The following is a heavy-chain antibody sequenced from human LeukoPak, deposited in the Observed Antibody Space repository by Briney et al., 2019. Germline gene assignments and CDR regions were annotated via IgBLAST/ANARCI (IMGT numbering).Heavy chain of an antibody. CDR1: GFTFSSYA. J-gene: IGHJ6*02. V-gene: IGHV3-23*01. D-gene: IGHD6-13*01. CDR3: AKGMVAAGTNSYCFGMDV. CDR2: ISGSGGGT. Sequence: GGSLRLSCAASGFTFSSYAMTWVRQAPGMGLEWVSAISGSGGGTYYADSVKGRFTISRDNSKNTLYLQMNSVRAEDTAIYYCAKGMVAAGTNSYCFGMDVWGQGTTVTVSS.